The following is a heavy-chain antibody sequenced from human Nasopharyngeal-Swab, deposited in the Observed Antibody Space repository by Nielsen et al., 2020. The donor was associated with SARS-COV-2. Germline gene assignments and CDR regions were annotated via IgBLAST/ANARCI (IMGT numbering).Heavy chain of an antibody. CDR2: INHSGST. Sequence: ESLKISCAASGFTFNKAWMSWIRQPPGKGLEWIGEINHSGSTNYNPSLKSRVTISVDTSKNQFSLKLSSVTAADTAVYYCARSLPGYCTNGVCHYYGMDVWGQGTTVTVSS. J-gene: IGHJ6*02. D-gene: IGHD2-8*01. V-gene: IGHV4-34*01. CDR3: ARSLPGYCTNGVCHYYGMDV. CDR1: GFTFNKAW.